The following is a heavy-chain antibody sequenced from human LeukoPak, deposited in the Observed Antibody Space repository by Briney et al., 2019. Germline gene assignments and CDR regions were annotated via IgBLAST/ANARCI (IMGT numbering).Heavy chain of an antibody. CDR1: GVSLSSYY. D-gene: IGHD5-18*01. CDR3: ARGRYSYGPQNYDYMDV. Sequence: SETLSLTCTVSGVSLSSYYWNWIRQSAGKGLEWIGRIYTSGSTYYNPSLTSRVSMSVDTSKNQFSLKLSSVTAADTAVYYCARGRYSYGPQNYDYMDVWGKGTTVTISS. CDR2: IYTSGST. V-gene: IGHV4-4*07. J-gene: IGHJ6*03.